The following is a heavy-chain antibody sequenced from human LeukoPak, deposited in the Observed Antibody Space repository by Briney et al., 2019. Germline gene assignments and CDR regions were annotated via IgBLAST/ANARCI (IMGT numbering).Heavy chain of an antibody. Sequence: SETLSLTCTDSGGSISSYYWSWIRQSPGKGLEWIGYIYYSGSTNYNPSLKSRVTISVDTSKNQFSLKLSSVTAADTAVYYCARNDMYSSSWYHTNDAFDIWGQGTMVTVSS. J-gene: IGHJ3*02. V-gene: IGHV4-59*01. CDR1: GGSISSYY. CDR2: IYYSGST. CDR3: ARNDMYSSSWYHTNDAFDI. D-gene: IGHD6-13*01.